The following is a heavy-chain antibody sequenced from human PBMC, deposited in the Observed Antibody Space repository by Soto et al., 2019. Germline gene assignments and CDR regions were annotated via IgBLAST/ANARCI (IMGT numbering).Heavy chain of an antibody. CDR3: ARELELNNYYGLDV. J-gene: IGHJ6*02. CDR2: ITSSSSYI. Sequence: GGSLRLSCAASGFTFSTYTMNWVRQAPGKGLEWVSSITSSSSYIYFADSLRGRFTISRDNARNTLYLQMNSLRAEDTAVYYCARELELNNYYGLDVWGQGTTVTVSS. V-gene: IGHV3-21*01. D-gene: IGHD1-7*01. CDR1: GFTFSTYT.